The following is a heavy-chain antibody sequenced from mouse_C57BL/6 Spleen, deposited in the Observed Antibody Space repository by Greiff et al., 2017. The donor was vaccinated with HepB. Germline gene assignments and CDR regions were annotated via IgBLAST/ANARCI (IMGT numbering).Heavy chain of an antibody. CDR3: ARGAMITPYYFDY. Sequence: EVQRVESEGGLVQPGSSMKLSCTASGFTFSDYYMAWVRQVPEKGLEWVANINYDGSSTYYLDSLKSRFIISRDNAKNILYLQMSSLKSEDTATYYCARGAMITPYYFDYWGQGTTLTVSS. J-gene: IGHJ2*01. CDR1: GFTFSDYY. CDR2: INYDGSST. V-gene: IGHV5-16*01. D-gene: IGHD2-4*01.